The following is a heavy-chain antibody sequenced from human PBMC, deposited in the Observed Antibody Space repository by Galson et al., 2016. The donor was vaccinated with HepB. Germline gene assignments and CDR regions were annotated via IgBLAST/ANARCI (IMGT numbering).Heavy chain of an antibody. CDR2: ISYDGSNK. Sequence: SLRLSCAASGFIFSSYAMNWVRQAPGKGLEWVALISYDGSNKHYADSVKGRFTISRDNSKNTPYLQMNSLRAEDTAVYYCARSMVREVILLDSWGQGTLVTVSS. D-gene: IGHD3-10*01. J-gene: IGHJ4*02. V-gene: IGHV3-30-3*01. CDR3: ARSMVREVILLDS. CDR1: GFIFSSYA.